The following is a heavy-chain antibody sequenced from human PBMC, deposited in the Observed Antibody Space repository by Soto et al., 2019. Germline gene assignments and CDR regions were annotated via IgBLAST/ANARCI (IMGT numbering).Heavy chain of an antibody. D-gene: IGHD6-13*01. V-gene: IGHV1-69*01. CDR1: GGTFSSYA. Sequence: QVQLVQSGAEVKKPGSSVKVSCKASGGTFSSYAISWVRQAPGQGLEWMGGIIPIFGTANYAQKFQGRVTITADESTSTAYMELSSLRYEDTAVYYCARDGQDSSSWSTTYNWFDPWGQGTLVTVSS. J-gene: IGHJ5*02. CDR2: IIPIFGTA. CDR3: ARDGQDSSSWSTTYNWFDP.